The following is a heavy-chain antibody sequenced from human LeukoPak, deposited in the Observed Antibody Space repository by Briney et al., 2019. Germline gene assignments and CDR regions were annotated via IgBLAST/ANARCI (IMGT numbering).Heavy chain of an antibody. D-gene: IGHD3-10*01. CDR2: IYYSGST. V-gene: IGHV4-59*01. CDR3: ARGVRYYGSGSYPLNWFDP. J-gene: IGHJ5*02. Sequence: PSETLSLTCTVSVDSISSYYWSWIRQPPGKGLEWIGYIYYSGSTNYNPSLKSRVTISVDTSKNQFSLKLSSVTAADTAVYYCARGVRYYGSGSYPLNWFDPWGQGTLVTVSS. CDR1: VDSISSYY.